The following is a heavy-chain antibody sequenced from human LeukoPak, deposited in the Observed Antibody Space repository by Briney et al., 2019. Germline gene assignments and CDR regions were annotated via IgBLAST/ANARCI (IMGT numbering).Heavy chain of an antibody. D-gene: IGHD3-22*01. V-gene: IGHV3-21*01. Sequence: GGSLRLSCAASGFTFSSYSMNWVRQAPGKGLEWVSSISSSSSYIYYADSVKGRLTISRDNAKSSLYLQMNSLRAEDTAVYYCARGGITMIVVDYWGQGTLVTVSS. CDR3: ARGGITMIVVDY. J-gene: IGHJ4*02. CDR1: GFTFSSYS. CDR2: ISSSSSYI.